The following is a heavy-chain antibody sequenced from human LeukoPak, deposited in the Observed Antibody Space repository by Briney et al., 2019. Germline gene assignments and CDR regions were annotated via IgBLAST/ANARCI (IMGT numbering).Heavy chain of an antibody. V-gene: IGHV1-46*01. D-gene: IGHD2-21*01. CDR3: AREEFAYYSFDY. CDR2: INPSGGST. CDR1: GYTFTSYY. J-gene: IGHJ4*02. Sequence: ASVKVSCKASGYTFTSYYMHWVRQAPGQGLEWMGIINPSGGSTSNAQKFQGRVTMTRDTSTSTVYMELSSLRSEDTAVYYCAREEFAYYSFDYSGQGTLVTVSS.